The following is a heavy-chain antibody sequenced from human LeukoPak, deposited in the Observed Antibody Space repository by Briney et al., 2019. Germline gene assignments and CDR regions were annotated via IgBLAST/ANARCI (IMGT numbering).Heavy chain of an antibody. Sequence: SETLSLTCAVYGGSFSGYYWSWIRQPPGKGLEWIGEINHSGSTNYNPSLKSRVTISVDTSKNQFSLKLSSVTAEDTAVYYCARDPSSGWYLKGWFDPWGQGTLATVSS. J-gene: IGHJ5*02. CDR2: INHSGST. CDR3: ARDPSSGWYLKGWFDP. V-gene: IGHV4-34*01. D-gene: IGHD6-19*01. CDR1: GGSFSGYY.